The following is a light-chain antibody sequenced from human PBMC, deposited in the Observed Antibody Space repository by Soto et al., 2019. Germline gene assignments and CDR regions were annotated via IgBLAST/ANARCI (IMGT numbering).Light chain of an antibody. CDR2: AAS. V-gene: IGKV1-12*01. CDR3: QQANSFPLT. Sequence: DIQMTQSPSSVSASVGDRVTITCRASQDFSSWLAWYQQKPGKAPKVLIYAASNLQSGVPSRFSGSGSGTDFTLTISSLQPEDFATYYCQQANSFPLTFGPGTKVDIK. CDR1: QDFSSW. J-gene: IGKJ3*01.